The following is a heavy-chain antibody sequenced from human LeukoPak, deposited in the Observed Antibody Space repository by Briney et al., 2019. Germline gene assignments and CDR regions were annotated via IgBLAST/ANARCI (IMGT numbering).Heavy chain of an antibody. V-gene: IGHV1-69*04. Sequence: GASVKVSCTASGVTFSSYAISWVRQAPGQGLEWMGRIIPILGIANYAQKLQGRVTITADKSTSTAYMELSSLRSEDTAVYYCASEDTAMASGYWGQGTLVTVSS. CDR3: ASEDTAMASGY. D-gene: IGHD5-18*01. J-gene: IGHJ4*02. CDR1: GVTFSSYA. CDR2: IIPILGIA.